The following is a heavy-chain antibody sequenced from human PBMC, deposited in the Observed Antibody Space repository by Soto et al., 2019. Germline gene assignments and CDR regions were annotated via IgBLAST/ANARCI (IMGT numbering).Heavy chain of an antibody. V-gene: IGHV1-18*01. CDR1: GYTFTTYG. CDR3: AKTDPGGRCSGVCYPDY. J-gene: IGHJ4*02. CDR2: ISTYNANT. Sequence: ASVKVSCKASGYTFTTYGISWVRQAPGQGLEWMGWISTYNANTNYAQKLQGRVTMTTDTSTSTAYMELRSLRPEDTAVYYCAKTDPGGRCSGVCYPDYWGQGTLVTVSS. D-gene: IGHD2-21*02.